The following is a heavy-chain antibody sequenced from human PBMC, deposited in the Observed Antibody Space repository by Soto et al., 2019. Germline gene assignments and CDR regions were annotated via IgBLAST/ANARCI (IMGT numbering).Heavy chain of an antibody. D-gene: IGHD2-15*01. CDR1: GGTFSSYA. J-gene: IGHJ6*02. Sequence: QVQLVQSGAEVKKPGSSVKVSCKAPGGTFSSYAISWVRQAPGQGLEWMGGIIPIFGTANYAQKFQGRVTITADESTSTGYMELSSLRSEDMAVYYCARSQGGSSSLDIYYYYYYGMDAWGQGTTVTVSS. CDR2: IIPIFGTA. CDR3: ARSQGGSSSLDIYYYYYYGMDA. V-gene: IGHV1-69*01.